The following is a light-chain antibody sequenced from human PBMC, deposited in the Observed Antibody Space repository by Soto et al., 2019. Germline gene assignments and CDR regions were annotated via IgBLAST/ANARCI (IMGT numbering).Light chain of an antibody. CDR3: QVWDGSSDPVV. Sequence: SYDLTQPPSVSVAPGQTARIACGGNNIGGRNVHWYQQKPGQAPVLVVYDDSDRPSGIPERISGSKSGNTAALTISRVEAGDEADYYCQVWDGSSDPVVFGGGTKVTVL. CDR1: NIGGRN. J-gene: IGLJ2*01. V-gene: IGLV3-21*02. CDR2: DDS.